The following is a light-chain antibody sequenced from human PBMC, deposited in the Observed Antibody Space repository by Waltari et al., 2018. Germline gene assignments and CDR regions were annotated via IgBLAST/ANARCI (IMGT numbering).Light chain of an antibody. CDR2: DAS. J-gene: IGKJ1*01. Sequence: EIVLTQSPDTLSLSPGDRATLSCRAGQGVSRTLAWYQQKPGQAPRLLIYDASSRATGVPDRFSGSGSGTEFSLTISRLGPEDFAVYYCQKYGTLPATFGQGTKVEIK. CDR3: QKYGTLPAT. V-gene: IGKV3-20*01. CDR1: QGVSRT.